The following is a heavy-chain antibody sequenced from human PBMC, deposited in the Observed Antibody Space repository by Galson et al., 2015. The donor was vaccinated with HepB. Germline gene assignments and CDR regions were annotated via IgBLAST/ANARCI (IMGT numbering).Heavy chain of an antibody. Sequence: SCKASGYTFTSYAMHWVRQAPGQRLEWMGWINAGNGNTKYSQKFQGRVTITRDTSASTAYMELSSLRSEDTAVYYCASSLLPYYYGSGSYRPDRFSFDYWGQGTLVTVSS. D-gene: IGHD3-10*01. J-gene: IGHJ4*02. CDR2: INAGNGNT. V-gene: IGHV1-3*01. CDR1: GYTFTSYA. CDR3: ASSLLPYYYGSGSYRPDRFSFDY.